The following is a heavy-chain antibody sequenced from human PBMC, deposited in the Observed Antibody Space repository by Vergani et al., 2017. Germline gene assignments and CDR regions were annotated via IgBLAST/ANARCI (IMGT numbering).Heavy chain of an antibody. Sequence: QVQLVQSGAEVKKPGSSVKVSCKASGGTFSSYAISWVRQAPGQGLEWMGGIIPIFGTANYAQKFQGRVTITADESTRTAYMELSSLRSEDTAVYYCARGAGITFGGVIVMGYYYYYMDVWGKGTTVTVSS. V-gene: IGHV1-69*01. J-gene: IGHJ6*03. CDR3: ARGAGITFGGVIVMGYYYYYMDV. CDR1: GGTFSSYA. CDR2: IIPIFGTA. D-gene: IGHD3-16*02.